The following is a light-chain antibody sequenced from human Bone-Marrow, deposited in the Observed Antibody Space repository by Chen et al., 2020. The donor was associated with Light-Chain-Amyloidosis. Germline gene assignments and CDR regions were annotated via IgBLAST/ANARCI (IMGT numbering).Light chain of an antibody. J-gene: IGKJ2*01. CDR3: MQGIEFPHT. CDR1: QSLLDSDDGNTY. Sequence: DIVMTQTPLSLPVTPGEPASISCRSSQSLLDSDDGNTYLDWYLQKPGQSPQLLIYTVSYRASGVPDRFSGSGSDTDFKLKISMVEAEDVGVYFCMQGIEFPHTFGQGTKLEIK. CDR2: TVS. V-gene: IGKV2-40*01.